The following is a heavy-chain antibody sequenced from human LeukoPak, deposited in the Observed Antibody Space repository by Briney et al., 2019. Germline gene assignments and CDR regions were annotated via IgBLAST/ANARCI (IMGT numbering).Heavy chain of an antibody. V-gene: IGHV3-23*01. CDR3: AKDLRSVRYYYYMDV. J-gene: IGHJ6*03. D-gene: IGHD3-3*01. CDR2: IGGSGGST. CDR1: GFTFSSYA. Sequence: GGSLRLSCVVSGFTFSSYAMSWVRQAPGKGLGWVSGIGGSGGSTYYADSVKGRFTISRDNSRNTLFLQMNSLRAEDTAVYYCAKDLRSVRYYYYMDVWGKGTTVTVSS.